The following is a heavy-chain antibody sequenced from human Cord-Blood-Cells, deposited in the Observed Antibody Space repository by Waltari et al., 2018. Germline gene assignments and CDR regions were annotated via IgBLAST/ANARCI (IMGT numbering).Heavy chain of an antibody. CDR3: ARGGGGGSYLGDLDY. J-gene: IGHJ4*02. V-gene: IGHV1-3*01. CDR1: GYTFTSYA. Sequence: QVQLVQSGAEVKKPGASVKVSCKASGYTFTSYAMHWVRQAPGQRLEWMGWINAGNGNTKYSQKFQGRVTITRDTAASTAYMELSSLRSEDTAVYYCARGGGGGSYLGDLDYWGQGTLVTVSS. CDR2: INAGNGNT. D-gene: IGHD1-26*01.